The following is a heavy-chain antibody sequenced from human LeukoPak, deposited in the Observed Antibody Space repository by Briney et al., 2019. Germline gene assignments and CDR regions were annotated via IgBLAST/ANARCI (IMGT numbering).Heavy chain of an antibody. V-gene: IGHV3-53*01. CDR3: ARATKLRFLEPNSLDLDYYYYMDV. J-gene: IGHJ6*03. CDR1: GFTVSSNY. D-gene: IGHD3-3*01. CDR2: IYSGGST. Sequence: GGSLRLSCAASGFTVSSNYMSWVRQAPGKGLEWVSVIYSGGSTYYADSVKGRFTISRDNSKNTLYLQMNSLRAEDTAVYYCARATKLRFLEPNSLDLDYYYYMDVWGKGTTVTVSS.